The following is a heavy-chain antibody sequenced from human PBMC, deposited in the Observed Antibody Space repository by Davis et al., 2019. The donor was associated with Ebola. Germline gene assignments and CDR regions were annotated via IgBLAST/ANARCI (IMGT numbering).Heavy chain of an antibody. D-gene: IGHD6-13*01. CDR3: ARGRGIAVDY. CDR1: GGSISSYY. Sequence: SETLSLTCAVYGGSISSYYWSWIRQPPGKGLEWIGEINHSGSTNYNPSLKSRVTISVDTSKNQFSLKLSSVTAADTAVYYCARGRGIAVDYWGQGTLVTVSS. J-gene: IGHJ4*02. CDR2: INHSGST. V-gene: IGHV4-34*01.